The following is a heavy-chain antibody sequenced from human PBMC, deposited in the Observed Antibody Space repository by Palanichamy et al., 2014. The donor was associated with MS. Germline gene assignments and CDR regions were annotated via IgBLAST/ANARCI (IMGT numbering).Heavy chain of an antibody. J-gene: IGHJ4*02. Sequence: QVQLQESGPGLVKPSETLSLTCTVSGSSITSYYWSWIRQPPGKGLEWIGYIYYSGSTNYNPSLKSRVTISVDTSKNQFSLKLSSVTAADTAVYYCARVGNSGSYHYWGQGTLVTVSS. CDR2: IYYSGST. CDR3: ARVGNSGSYHY. D-gene: IGHD1-26*01. CDR1: GSSITSYY. V-gene: IGHV4-59*01.